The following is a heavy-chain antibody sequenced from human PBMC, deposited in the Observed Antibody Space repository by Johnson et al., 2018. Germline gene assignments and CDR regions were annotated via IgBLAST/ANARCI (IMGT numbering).Heavy chain of an antibody. V-gene: IGHV3-23*04. Sequence: VQLGQSGGELVQPGGSLGLSCAASGFTFSSYAMTWVRQAPAKGLEWVSVISNSGDSTHSADSVKGRFTIYRDNSKNTLYLQMNSRRADNTAVYYCAKPYLGYCSDGSCCSGAFDIWGQGTMVTVSS. CDR2: ISNSGDST. J-gene: IGHJ3*02. CDR3: AKPYLGYCSDGSCCSGAFDI. CDR1: GFTFSSYA. D-gene: IGHD2-15*01.